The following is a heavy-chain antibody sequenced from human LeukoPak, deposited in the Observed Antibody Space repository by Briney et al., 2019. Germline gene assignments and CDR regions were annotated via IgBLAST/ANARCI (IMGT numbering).Heavy chain of an antibody. V-gene: IGHV1-2*02. J-gene: IGHJ3*02. CDR3: ARDGPTDVRGPRAFDI. D-gene: IGHD3-10*01. Sequence: ASVKVSCKGFQYTFTSYYMHWVRQAPGQGLEWMGWMNPNSGGTNYAQKFQGRVTMTRDTSISTAYMELTRLRSDDTAVYYCARDGPTDVRGPRAFDIWGRGTMVTVSS. CDR2: MNPNSGGT. CDR1: QYTFTSYY.